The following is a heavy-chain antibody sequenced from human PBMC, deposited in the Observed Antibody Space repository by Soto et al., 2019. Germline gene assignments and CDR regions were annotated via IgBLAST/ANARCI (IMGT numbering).Heavy chain of an antibody. Sequence: PGGSLRLSCAATGFTFNNYAMTWVRQAPRMGHECVATISNTSGGTYYTDSVKGRFNISRDNSKNTLSLQMSRLTVGVTAVYYCTKDRLAGNFDYWGQGTQVTVSS. CDR3: TKDRLAGNFDY. V-gene: IGHV3-23*01. J-gene: IGHJ4*02. CDR2: ISNTSGGT. CDR1: GFTFNNYA.